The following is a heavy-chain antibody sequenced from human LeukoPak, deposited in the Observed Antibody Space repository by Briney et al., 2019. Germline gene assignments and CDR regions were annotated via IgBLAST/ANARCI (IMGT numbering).Heavy chain of an antibody. D-gene: IGHD6-13*01. V-gene: IGHV4-34*01. J-gene: IGHJ6*02. CDR3: ARWRYSSSWYRAYYYYGMDV. CDR1: GGSFSGYY. Sequence: PSETLSLTCAVYGGSFSGYYWSWIRQPPGKGLEWIGEINHSGSTNYNPSLKSRVTISVDTSKNQFSLKLSSVTAADTAVYYCARWRYSSSWYRAYYYYGMDVWGQGTTVTVSS. CDR2: INHSGST.